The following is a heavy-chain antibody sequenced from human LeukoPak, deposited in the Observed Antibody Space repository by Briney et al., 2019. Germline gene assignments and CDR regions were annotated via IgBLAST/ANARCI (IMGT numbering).Heavy chain of an antibody. D-gene: IGHD2-21*02. V-gene: IGHV3-30*04. CDR2: ISYDGSNK. J-gene: IGHJ4*02. Sequence: RSLRLSCAASGFTFSSYAMHWVRQAPGKGLEWVAVISYDGSNKYYADSVKGRFTISRDNSKNTLYLQMNSLRAEDTAVYYCARDLVPGVTLWGGFDYWGQGTLVTVSS. CDR1: GFTFSSYA. CDR3: ARDLVPGVTLWGGFDY.